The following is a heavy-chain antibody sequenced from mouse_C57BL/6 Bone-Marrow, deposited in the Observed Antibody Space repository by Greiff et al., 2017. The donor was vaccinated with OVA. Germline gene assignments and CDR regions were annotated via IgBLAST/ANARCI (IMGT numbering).Heavy chain of an antibody. CDR3: ARRGTVY. J-gene: IGHJ3*01. V-gene: IGHV1-59*01. Sequence: VQLQQPGAELVRPGTSVKLSCKASGYTFTSYWMHWVKQRPGQGLEWIGVIDPFDSYTNYNQKFKGKATLTVDTSSSTAYMQLSSLTSEDSAVYYCARRGTVYWGQGTLVTVSA. CDR1: GYTFTSYW. D-gene: IGHD1-1*01. CDR2: IDPFDSYT.